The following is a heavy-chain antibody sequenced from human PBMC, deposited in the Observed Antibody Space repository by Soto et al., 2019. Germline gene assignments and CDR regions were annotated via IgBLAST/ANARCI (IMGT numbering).Heavy chain of an antibody. CDR1: GFTFSSYA. D-gene: IGHD4-17*01. V-gene: IGHV3-23*01. Sequence: EVQLLESGGGLVQPGGSLRLSCAASGFTFSSYAMSWVRQAPGKGLEWVSAISGSDSSTYYADSVRGRFTISRDNSKNTLYLQMSSLRAEDTAVYYCASPPRATVTDNIFDFWGQGTLVTVSS. CDR3: ASPPRATVTDNIFDF. CDR2: ISGSDSST. J-gene: IGHJ4*02.